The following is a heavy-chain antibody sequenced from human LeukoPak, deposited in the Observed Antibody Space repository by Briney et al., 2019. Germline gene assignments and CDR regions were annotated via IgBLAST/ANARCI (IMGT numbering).Heavy chain of an antibody. CDR2: ISAYNGDT. V-gene: IGHV1-18*01. CDR3: ARVVLKGVDAFDI. Sequence: WASVKLSCKASGYPFTRYGISWVRQAPGQGLEWIGWISAYNGDTNYAQKLKGRVTMTTDTSTSTAYLELRSLRADDTALYYCARVVLKGVDAFDIWGQGTMVTVSS. D-gene: IGHD2-21*01. CDR1: GYPFTRYG. J-gene: IGHJ3*02.